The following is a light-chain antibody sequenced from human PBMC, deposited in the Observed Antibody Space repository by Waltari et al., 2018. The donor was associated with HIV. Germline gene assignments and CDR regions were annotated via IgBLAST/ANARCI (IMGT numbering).Light chain of an antibody. V-gene: IGKV3-15*01. CDR1: QSVRSN. CDR3: QQYGNWYT. Sequence: EIVMTQSPVTLSVSPGERATLSCRASQSVRSNLPWYQQKPGQAPRLLIYGASTRATGIPARFSGSGSGTEFTLTISSLQSEDFAVYYCQQYGNWYTFGQGTKLEIK. CDR2: GAS. J-gene: IGKJ2*01.